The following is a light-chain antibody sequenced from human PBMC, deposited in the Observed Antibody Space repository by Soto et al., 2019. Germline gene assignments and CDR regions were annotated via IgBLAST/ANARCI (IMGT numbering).Light chain of an antibody. CDR3: QPQNNPPPWT. J-gene: IGKJ1*01. Sequence: EIVMTQSPAALSVSPGERATLSCRASQSVGSNLAWYQQKPGQAPRLLIYGASTRATGIEARFSGSGSGTELTLTISSQQSDDFAVAYCQPQNNPPPWTFGQGNTVEMK. V-gene: IGKV3-15*01. CDR2: GAS. CDR1: QSVGSN.